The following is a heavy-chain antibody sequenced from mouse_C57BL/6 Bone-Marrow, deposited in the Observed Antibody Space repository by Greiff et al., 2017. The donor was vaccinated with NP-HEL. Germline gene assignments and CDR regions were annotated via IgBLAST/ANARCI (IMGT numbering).Heavy chain of an antibody. CDR3: ARSHYSKRDYFDY. CDR2: IYPRDGST. J-gene: IGHJ2*01. CDR1: GYTFTDHT. V-gene: IGHV1-78*01. Sequence: VKLEESDAELVKPGASVKISCKVSGYTFTDHTIHWMKQRPEQGLEWIGYIYPRDGSTKYNEKFKGKATLTADKSSSTAYMQLNSLTSEDSAVYFCARSHYSKRDYFDYWGQGTTLTVSS. D-gene: IGHD2-5*01.